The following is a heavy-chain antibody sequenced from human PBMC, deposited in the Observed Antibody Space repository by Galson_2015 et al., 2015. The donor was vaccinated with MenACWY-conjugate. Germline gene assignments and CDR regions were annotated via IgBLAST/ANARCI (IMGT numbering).Heavy chain of an antibody. Sequence: SLRLSCAASGFTFSSYAMSWVRQAPGKGLEWVSAISGSGGNTYYADSMKGRFTISRDNSKNTLYLQINSLRAEDTAVYYCATTYSSPGYYYYMDVWGRGTAVTVSS. CDR1: GFTFSSYA. D-gene: IGHD5-18*01. CDR2: ISGSGGNT. J-gene: IGHJ6*03. V-gene: IGHV3-23*01. CDR3: ATTYSSPGYYYYMDV.